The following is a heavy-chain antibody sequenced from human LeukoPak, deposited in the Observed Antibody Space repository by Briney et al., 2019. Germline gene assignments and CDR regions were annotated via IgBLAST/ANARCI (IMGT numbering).Heavy chain of an antibody. V-gene: IGHV3-7*01. CDR2: IKQDGSEK. J-gene: IGHJ4*02. CDR3: ARSSWGSSTNS. CDR1: GFTFSSYS. D-gene: IGHD3-16*01. Sequence: GGSLRLSCAASGFTFSSYSMNWVRQAPGKGLEWVANIKQDGSEKYYVDSVKGRFTISRDNAKNSLYLQMSSLRAEDTAVYYCARSSWGSSTNSWGQGTLVTVSS.